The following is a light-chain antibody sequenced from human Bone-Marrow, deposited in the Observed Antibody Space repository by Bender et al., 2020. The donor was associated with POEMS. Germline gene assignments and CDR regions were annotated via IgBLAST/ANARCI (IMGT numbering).Light chain of an antibody. CDR2: DVS. CDR1: SSDVGNYNY. CDR3: SSFTSTISPYV. J-gene: IGLJ1*01. Sequence: QSALTQPASVSGSPGQSITISCTGTSSDVGNYNYVSWYQQHPGKAPRLMIYDVSHRPSGVSNRFSGSKSGNTASLTISGLQAEDEADYYCSSFTSTISPYVFGTGTKVTVL. V-gene: IGLV2-14*03.